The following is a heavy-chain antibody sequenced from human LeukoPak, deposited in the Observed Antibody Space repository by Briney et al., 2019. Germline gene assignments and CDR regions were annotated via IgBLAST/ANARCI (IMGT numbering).Heavy chain of an antibody. CDR2: ISGYNGNT. Sequence: ASVKVSCKASGYTFTSYGLSWVRQAPGQGLEWMGWISGYNGNTYYAQKFQGRVTMTTDTSTSTAYMELRSLRSDDTAVYYCARDPPYYDFWSGYYSAFDIWGQGTMVTVSS. D-gene: IGHD3-3*01. CDR3: ARDPPYYDFWSGYYSAFDI. J-gene: IGHJ3*02. V-gene: IGHV1-18*01. CDR1: GYTFTSYG.